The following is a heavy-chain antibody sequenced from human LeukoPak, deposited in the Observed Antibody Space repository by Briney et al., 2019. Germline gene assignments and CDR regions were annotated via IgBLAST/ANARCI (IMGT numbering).Heavy chain of an antibody. J-gene: IGHJ3*02. CDR2: ISWNSGSI. D-gene: IGHD5-18*01. CDR3: AKSSGYSYGPRDAFDI. CDR1: GFTFDDYA. Sequence: GGSLRLSCAASGFTFDDYAMHWVRQAPGKGLEWVSGISWNSGSIGYVDSVKGRFTISRDNAKNSLYLQMNSLRAEDMALYYCAKSSGYSYGPRDAFDIWGQGTMVTVSS. V-gene: IGHV3-9*03.